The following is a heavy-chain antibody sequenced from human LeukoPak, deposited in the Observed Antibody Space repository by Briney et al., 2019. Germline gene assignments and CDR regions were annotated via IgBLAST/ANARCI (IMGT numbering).Heavy chain of an antibody. CDR2: INPNSGAT. CDR1: GYTFTAYY. D-gene: IGHD3-9*01. V-gene: IGHV1-2*02. Sequence: ASVKVSCKASGYTFTAYYMHWVRQAPGQGLEWIGWINPNSGATNYAQKFQGRVTMTRDTSITTSYMELSSLRSDDTGVYYCARDPATIRYFDSLDPWGQGTLVTVSS. J-gene: IGHJ5*02. CDR3: ARDPATIRYFDSLDP.